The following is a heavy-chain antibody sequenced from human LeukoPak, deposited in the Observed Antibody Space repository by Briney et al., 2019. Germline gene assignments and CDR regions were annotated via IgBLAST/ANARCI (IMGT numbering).Heavy chain of an antibody. D-gene: IGHD3-10*01. Sequence: SETLSLTCTVSGGSISSYYWSWIRQPPGKGLEWIGTIYYSGSTNYNPSLKSRVTISVDTSKNQFSLKLSSVTAADTAVYYCARILWFGEFDAQNDAFDIWDQGTMVTVSS. V-gene: IGHV4-59*08. J-gene: IGHJ3*02. CDR2: IYYSGST. CDR3: ARILWFGEFDAQNDAFDI. CDR1: GGSISSYY.